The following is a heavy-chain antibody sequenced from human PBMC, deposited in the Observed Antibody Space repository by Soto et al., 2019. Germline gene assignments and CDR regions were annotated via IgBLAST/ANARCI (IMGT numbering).Heavy chain of an antibody. V-gene: IGHV3-23*01. Sequence: LSLTCAASGFTFSSYAMSWVRQAPGKGLEWVSAISGSGGSTYYADSVKGRFTISRDNSKNTLYLQMNSLRAEDTAVYYCAKVALIQLWPSVNYNYFDYWGQGTLVTVSS. CDR2: ISGSGGST. CDR3: AKVALIQLWPSVNYNYFDY. J-gene: IGHJ4*02. CDR1: GFTFSSYA. D-gene: IGHD5-18*01.